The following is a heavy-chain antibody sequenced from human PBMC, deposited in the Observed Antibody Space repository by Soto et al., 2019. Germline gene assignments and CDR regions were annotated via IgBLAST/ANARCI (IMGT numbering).Heavy chain of an antibody. V-gene: IGHV1-69*06. CDR3: ARFHVWILTGYPPSGYYYYGMDV. Sequence: QVQLVQSGAEVKKPGSSVKVSCKASGGTFSSYAISWVRQAPGQGLEWMGGIIPIFGTANYAQKFQGRVTITADKSTSTAYMELRSVRAEDTAVYYCARFHVWILTGYPPSGYYYYGMDVWGQGTTVTVSS. J-gene: IGHJ6*02. D-gene: IGHD3-9*01. CDR2: IIPIFGTA. CDR1: GGTFSSYA.